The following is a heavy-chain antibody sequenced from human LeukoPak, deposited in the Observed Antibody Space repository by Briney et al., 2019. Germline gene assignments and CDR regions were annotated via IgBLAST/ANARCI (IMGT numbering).Heavy chain of an antibody. CDR1: GFTFSSYP. J-gene: IGHJ4*02. D-gene: IGHD3-3*02. V-gene: IGHV3-23*01. CDR2: IGEEKSGSWT. Sequence: GGSLRLSCAASGFTFSSYPMGWVRQAPVEGLEWLSAIGEEKSGSWTKSADSVKGRFTISRDNSENTLYLQMDSLTVEDTAVYYCAKAGVISGWDYWGQGVLVTVSS. CDR3: AKAGVISGWDY.